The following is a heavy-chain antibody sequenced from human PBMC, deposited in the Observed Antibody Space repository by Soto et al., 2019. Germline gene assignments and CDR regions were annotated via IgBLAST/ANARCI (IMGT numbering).Heavy chain of an antibody. D-gene: IGHD3-10*01. V-gene: IGHV4-30-4*01. CDR2: IYYSGST. CDR3: ARGIYYYGSGSDNWFDP. CDR1: GGSISSGDYY. J-gene: IGHJ5*02. Sequence: PSETLSLTCTVSGGSISSGDYYWSWIRQPPGKGLEWIGYIYYSGSTYYNPSLKSRVTISVDTSKNQFSLKLSSVTAADTAVYYCARGIYYYGSGSDNWFDPWGQGTLVTVSS.